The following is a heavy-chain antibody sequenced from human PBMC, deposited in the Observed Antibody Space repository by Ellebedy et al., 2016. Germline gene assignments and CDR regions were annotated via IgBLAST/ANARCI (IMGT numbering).Heavy chain of an antibody. CDR3: ARDRTGVQLERRIYYGMDV. V-gene: IGHV4-59*13. Sequence: SETLSLXXAVSGGSISSYYWSWIRQPPGKGLEWIGYIYYSGSTNYNPSLKSRVTISVDTSKNQFSLKLSSVTAADTAVYYCARDRTGVQLERRIYYGMDVWGQGTTVTVSS. CDR1: GGSISSYY. CDR2: IYYSGST. J-gene: IGHJ6*02. D-gene: IGHD1-1*01.